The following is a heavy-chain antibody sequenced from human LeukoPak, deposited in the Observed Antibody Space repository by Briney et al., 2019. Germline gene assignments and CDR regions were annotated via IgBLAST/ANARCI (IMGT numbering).Heavy chain of an antibody. J-gene: IGHJ3*02. V-gene: IGHV1-2*02. D-gene: IGHD3-10*01. CDR3: ARASLWHDAFDI. CDR1: GYTFTGYY. Sequence: ASVKVSFKASGYTFTGYYMHWVRQAPGQGLEWMGWINPNSGGTNYAQKFQGRVTMTRDTSISTAYMERSRLRSDDTAVYYCARASLWHDAFDIWGQGTMVTVSS. CDR2: INPNSGGT.